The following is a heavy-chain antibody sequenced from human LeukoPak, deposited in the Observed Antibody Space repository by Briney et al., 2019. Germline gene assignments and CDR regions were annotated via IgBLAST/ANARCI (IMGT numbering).Heavy chain of an antibody. CDR1: EYSFTSYW. CDR2: IYPGDSDT. Sequence: PGESLKISCKGSEYSFTSYWIGWVRQMPGKGLEWMGIIYPGDSDTRYSPSFQGQVTISADKSISTAYLQWSSLKASDTAMYYCARRDIQDLGADGMDVWGQGTTVTVSS. V-gene: IGHV5-51*01. CDR3: ARRDIQDLGADGMDV. J-gene: IGHJ6*02. D-gene: IGHD5-12*01.